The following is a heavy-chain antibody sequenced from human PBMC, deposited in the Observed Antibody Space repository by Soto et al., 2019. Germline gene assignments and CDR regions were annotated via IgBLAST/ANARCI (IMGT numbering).Heavy chain of an antibody. Sequence: QVQLQESGPGLVKPSDTLSLTCAASGYSISSSNWWGWIRQPPGKGLEWIGYIYYSGTTYYNPSLKSPVTMSVDTSKTQFSLKLTSVTAVDTAVYYCARREIQGPIDYWGQGTLVTVSS. CDR3: ARREIQGPIDY. CDR2: IYYSGTT. CDR1: GYSISSSNW. D-gene: IGHD1-26*01. J-gene: IGHJ4*02. V-gene: IGHV4-28*01.